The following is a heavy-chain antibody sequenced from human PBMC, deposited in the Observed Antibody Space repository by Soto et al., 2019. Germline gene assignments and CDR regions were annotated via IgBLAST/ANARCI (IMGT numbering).Heavy chain of an antibody. CDR3: ARSVDIVAKSQDASDI. D-gene: IGHD5-12*01. CDR2: IWYDGSNK. CDR1: GFTFSSYC. V-gene: IGHV3-33*01. Sequence: QLGVSQRLSFAAPGFTFSSYCMHWVRQAPGKGLEWVAVIWYDGSNKYYADSVKGRFTISRDNSKNTLYLQMNSLRAEDTAVYYCARSVDIVAKSQDASDIWGQGTMVTVSS. J-gene: IGHJ3*02.